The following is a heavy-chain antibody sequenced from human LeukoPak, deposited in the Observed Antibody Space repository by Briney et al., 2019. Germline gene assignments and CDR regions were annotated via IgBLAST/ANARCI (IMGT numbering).Heavy chain of an antibody. D-gene: IGHD3-22*01. Sequence: PGGSLRLSCAASGFTFSSYWMSWVRQAPGKGLEWEANIKQDGSEKYYVDSVKGRFTISRDNAKNSLYLQMNSLRAEDTAVYYCARDRTPTNYYDSSGYFDYWGQGTLVTVSS. CDR2: IKQDGSEK. CDR3: ARDRTPTNYYDSSGYFDY. V-gene: IGHV3-7*01. CDR1: GFTFSSYW. J-gene: IGHJ4*02.